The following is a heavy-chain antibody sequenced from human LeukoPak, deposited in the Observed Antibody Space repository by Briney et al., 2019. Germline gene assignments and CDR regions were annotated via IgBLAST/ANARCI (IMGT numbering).Heavy chain of an antibody. D-gene: IGHD3-22*01. J-gene: IGHJ4*02. CDR1: GYTFTGYY. V-gene: IGHV1-2*02. CDR3: ARGRAWLLHDYFDY. Sequence: ASVKVSCKACGYTFTGYYMHWVRQARGKGLAWMGWINPNSGGTNYPQKFQGRVTMTRGTSISTAYMELSRLRSDDSAVYYCARGRAWLLHDYFDYWGQGTLVTVSS. CDR2: INPNSGGT.